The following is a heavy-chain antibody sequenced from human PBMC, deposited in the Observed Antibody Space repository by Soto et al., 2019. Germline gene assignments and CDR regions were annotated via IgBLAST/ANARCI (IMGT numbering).Heavy chain of an antibody. CDR1: GFMFSSAW. CDR2: IKSTKDGGAR. V-gene: IGHV3-15*01. D-gene: IGHD1-1*01. Sequence: VQVVESGGDLVEPGGSLRLSCVTSGFMFSSAWLSWVRQAPGKGLGWVARIKSTKDGGARDYAAPVNGRFSISRDDSKSTLYLQMNSLRVEDTALYYCVEGWNDFWGQGTLVTVAS. J-gene: IGHJ4*02. CDR3: VEGWNDF.